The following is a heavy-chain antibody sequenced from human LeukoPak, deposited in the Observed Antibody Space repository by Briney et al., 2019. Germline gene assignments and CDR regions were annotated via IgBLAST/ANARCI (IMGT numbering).Heavy chain of an antibody. CDR3: ARGLVLWFGELLSFYFDY. CDR2: IKQDGSEK. Sequence: PGGSLRLSCAASGFTFSSYWMSWVRQAPGKGLEWVANIKQDGSEKYYVDSVKGRFTISRDNAKNSLYLQMNSLRAEDTAVYYCARGLVLWFGELLSFYFDYWGQGTLVTVSS. V-gene: IGHV3-7*01. D-gene: IGHD3-10*01. CDR1: GFTFSSYW. J-gene: IGHJ4*02.